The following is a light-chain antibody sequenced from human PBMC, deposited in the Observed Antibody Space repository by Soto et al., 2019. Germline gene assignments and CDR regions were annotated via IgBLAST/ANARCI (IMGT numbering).Light chain of an antibody. V-gene: IGKV3-11*01. CDR3: QQRRDFFQVT. CDR1: QSVGTS. Sequence: EIVLTQSPGTLSLSPGERATLSCRASQSVGTSLAWYQQKRGQAPSLLIYDASNRATGVPARFSGSGSGTDFTLTISSLEPEDVAGYYCQQRRDFFQVTFGPGTRLDIK. J-gene: IGKJ3*01. CDR2: DAS.